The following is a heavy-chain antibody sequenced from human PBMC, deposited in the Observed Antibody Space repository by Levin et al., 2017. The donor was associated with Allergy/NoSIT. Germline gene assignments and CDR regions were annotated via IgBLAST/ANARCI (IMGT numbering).Heavy chain of an antibody. J-gene: IGHJ4*02. Sequence: PGGSLRLSCAASGFTFSSYGMQWVRQVPGKGLEWVAVIWNDGGKKYYADSVKGRFTISRDNSKNTLYLQMNSLRPEDTAVYYCARDHSSGRFYFDHWGQGNLVTVSS. V-gene: IGHV3-33*01. CDR3: ARDHSSGRFYFDH. CDR2: IWNDGGKK. D-gene: IGHD3-22*01. CDR1: GFTFSSYG.